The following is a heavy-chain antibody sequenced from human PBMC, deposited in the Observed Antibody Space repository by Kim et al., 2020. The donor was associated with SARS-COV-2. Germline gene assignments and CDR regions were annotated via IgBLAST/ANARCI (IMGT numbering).Heavy chain of an antibody. V-gene: IGHV3-49*04. D-gene: IGHD2-21*01. CDR2: IRSKADGGTT. CDR3: TGGGDQA. Sequence: GGSLRLSCTASGFTFGDYAMSWVRQAPGKGLEWVGFIRSKADGGTTAYAASVKGRFTISRDDYKSIAYLQMNSLKTEDTAVYYCTGGGDQAWGQGTLVTVSS. CDR1: GFTFGDYA. J-gene: IGHJ5*02.